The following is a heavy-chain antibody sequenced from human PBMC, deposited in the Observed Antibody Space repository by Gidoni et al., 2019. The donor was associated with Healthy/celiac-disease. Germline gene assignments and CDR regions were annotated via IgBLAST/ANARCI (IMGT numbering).Heavy chain of an antibody. Sequence: QLQLQESGPGLVKPSESLSLTCTVSGGSISSSSYYWGWIRQPPGKGLEWIGSIYYSGSTYYNPSLKSRVTISVDTSKNRFSLKLSSVTAADTAVYYCARGAPYGDYPFDYWGQGTLVTVSS. CDR3: ARGAPYGDYPFDY. CDR2: IYYSGST. D-gene: IGHD4-17*01. J-gene: IGHJ4*02. CDR1: GGSISSSSYY. V-gene: IGHV4-39*07.